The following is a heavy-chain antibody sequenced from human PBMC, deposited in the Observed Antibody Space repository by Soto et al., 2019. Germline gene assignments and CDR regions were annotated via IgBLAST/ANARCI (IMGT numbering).Heavy chain of an antibody. J-gene: IGHJ6*02. D-gene: IGHD6-19*01. V-gene: IGHV3-30-3*01. CDR1: GFTFSSYA. CDR2: ISYDGSNK. Sequence: QVQLVESGGGVVQPGRSLRLSCAASGFTFSSYAMHWVRQAPGKGLEWVAVISYDGSNKYYADSVKGRFTISRDNSKNTLYLQINSLRVEDMAVYYCARSGGWSDYYYYGMDVWGQGTTVTVSS. CDR3: ARSGGWSDYYYYGMDV.